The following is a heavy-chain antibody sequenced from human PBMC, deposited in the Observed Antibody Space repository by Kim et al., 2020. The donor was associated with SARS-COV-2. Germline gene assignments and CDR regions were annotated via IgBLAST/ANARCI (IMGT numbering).Heavy chain of an antibody. V-gene: IGHV4-4*07. D-gene: IGHD2-15*01. Sequence: SETLSLTCTVSGGSISSYYWSWIRQPAGKGLEWIGRIYTSGSTNYNPSLKSRVTMSVDTSKNQFSLKLSSVTAADTAVYYCARGVRDCSGGSCYSSWFDPWGQGTLVTVSS. CDR3: ARGVRDCSGGSCYSSWFDP. J-gene: IGHJ5*02. CDR1: GGSISSYY. CDR2: IYTSGST.